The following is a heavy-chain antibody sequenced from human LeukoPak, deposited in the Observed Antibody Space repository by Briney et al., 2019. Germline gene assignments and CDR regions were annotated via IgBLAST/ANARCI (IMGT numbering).Heavy chain of an antibody. CDR1: GGTFSSYA. D-gene: IGHD6-13*01. J-gene: IGHJ4*02. V-gene: IGHV1-69*05. Sequence: ASVKVSCKASGGTFSSYAISWVRQAPGQGLEWMGGIIPIFGTANYAQKFQGRVTITTDESTSTAYMELSSLRSEDTAVYYCARVAYGYSSSWLDYFDYWGQGTLVTVSS. CDR3: ARVAYGYSSSWLDYFDY. CDR2: IIPIFGTA.